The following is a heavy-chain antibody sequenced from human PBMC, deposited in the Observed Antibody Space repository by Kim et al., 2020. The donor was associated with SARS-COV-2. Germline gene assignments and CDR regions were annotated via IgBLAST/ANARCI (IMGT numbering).Heavy chain of an antibody. D-gene: IGHD3-10*01. CDR2: ISYDGSNT. CDR3: ARASGSGIYYYYGMDV. J-gene: IGHJ6*02. CDR1: GFTFSSYA. V-gene: IGHV3-30*04. Sequence: GGSLRLSCAASGFTFSSYAMHWVRQAPGKGLEWVAVISYDGSNTYYADSVKGRFTISRDNSKNTLYLQMNSLRAEDTAVYYCARASGSGIYYYYGMDVWGQGTTVTVSS.